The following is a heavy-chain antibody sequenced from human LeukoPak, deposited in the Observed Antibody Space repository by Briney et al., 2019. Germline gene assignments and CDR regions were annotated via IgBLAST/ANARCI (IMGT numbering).Heavy chain of an antibody. J-gene: IGHJ6*02. Sequence: PGGSLRLSCEASGFTFSSYAMSWVRQAPGKGLEWVSAISGSGGGTYYADSVKGRFTISRDNSKNTLYLQMNSLRAEDTAVYYCAKDTYSGSPRLGLPDYYYGMDVWGQGTPVTVSS. CDR1: GFTFSSYA. V-gene: IGHV3-23*01. CDR3: AKDTYSGSPRLGLPDYYYGMDV. D-gene: IGHD1-26*01. CDR2: ISGSGGGT.